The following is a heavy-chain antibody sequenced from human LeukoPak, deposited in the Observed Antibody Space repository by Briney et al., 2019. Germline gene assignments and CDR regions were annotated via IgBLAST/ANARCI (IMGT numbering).Heavy chain of an antibody. Sequence: SETLSLTCAVYGGSFSGYYWSWIRQPPGKGLEWIGEINHSGSTNYNPSLKSRVTISVDTSKNQFSLKLSSVTAADTAVYYCARGMGELSLYHRARRGYFQHWGQGTLVTVSS. CDR1: GGSFSGYY. J-gene: IGHJ1*01. D-gene: IGHD3-16*02. CDR3: ARGMGELSLYHRARRGYFQH. V-gene: IGHV4-34*01. CDR2: INHSGST.